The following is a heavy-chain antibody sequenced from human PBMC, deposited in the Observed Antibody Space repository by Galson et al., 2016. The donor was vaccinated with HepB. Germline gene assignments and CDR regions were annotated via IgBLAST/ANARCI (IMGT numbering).Heavy chain of an antibody. CDR3: MSNRDEYLRGGD. CDR1: GFTFSGSA. V-gene: IGHV3-73*01. D-gene: IGHD2-21*01. J-gene: IGHJ4*02. Sequence: SLRLSCAVSGFTFSGSAIHWVRQASVKGLEWVGRIRSKTNTYATAYGESVKGRFTIPRDDSRNTANLQMNSLKTEDTDVYYCMSNRDEYLRGGDWGQGTLVTVSS. CDR2: IRSKTNTYAT.